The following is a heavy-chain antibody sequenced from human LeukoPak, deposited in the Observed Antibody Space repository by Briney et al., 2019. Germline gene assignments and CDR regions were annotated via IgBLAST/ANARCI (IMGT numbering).Heavy chain of an antibody. D-gene: IGHD6-19*01. CDR1: GGSISSGGYY. V-gene: IGHV4-31*03. J-gene: IGHJ6*02. Sequence: PSETLSLTCTVSGGSISSGGYYWSWIRQHPGKGLEWIGYIYYSGSTYYNPSLKSRVTISVDTSKNQFSLKLSSVTAADTAVYYCARDKVVYSSGWYDYGMDVWGQGTTVTVSS. CDR3: ARDKVVYSSGWYDYGMDV. CDR2: IYYSGST.